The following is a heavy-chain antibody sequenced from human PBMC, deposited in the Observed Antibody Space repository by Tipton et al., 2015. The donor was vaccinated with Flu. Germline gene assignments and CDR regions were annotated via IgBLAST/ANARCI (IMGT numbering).Heavy chain of an antibody. D-gene: IGHD2-21*02. Sequence: SLRLSCAASGFTVSSNYMSWVRQAPGKGLEWVSVLYSGGSTYYAASVKGRFTISRDNSKNTLYLQMNSLRAEDTAVYYCARHIVVVTASRLRVRSSPAAFDIWGQGTMVTVSS. V-gene: IGHV3-66*02. CDR2: LYSGGST. CDR3: ARHIVVVTASRLRVRSSPAAFDI. CDR1: GFTVSSNY. J-gene: IGHJ3*02.